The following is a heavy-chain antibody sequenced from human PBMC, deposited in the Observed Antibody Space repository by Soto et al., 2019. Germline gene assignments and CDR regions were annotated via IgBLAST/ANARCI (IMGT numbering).Heavy chain of an antibody. V-gene: IGHV3-30-3*01. D-gene: IGHD2-2*01. CDR2: ISYDGSNK. J-gene: IGHJ6*02. Sequence: GGALRVSCAASGFTFSSYAMHWVRQAPGKGLEWVAVISYDGSNKYYADSVKGRFTISRDNSKNTLYLQMNSLRAEDTAVYYCARSTEAYCSSTIFYGGDYYPYGMDLPDQRTTGPGSS. CDR1: GFTFSSYA. CDR3: ARSTEAYCSSTIFYGGDYYPYGMDL.